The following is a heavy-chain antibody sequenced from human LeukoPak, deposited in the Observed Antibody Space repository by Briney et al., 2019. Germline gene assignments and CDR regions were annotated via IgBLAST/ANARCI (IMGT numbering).Heavy chain of an antibody. CDR1: GFTFSSYW. Sequence: PGGSLRLSCAASGFTFSSYWMHCVRQAPGKGLVWVSRINSDGSSTSYADSVKGRFTISRDNAKNTLYLQMNSLRAEDTAVYYCARVSIAVAVHFDYWGQGTLVTVSS. J-gene: IGHJ4*02. CDR3: ARVSIAVAVHFDY. V-gene: IGHV3-74*01. CDR2: INSDGSST. D-gene: IGHD6-19*01.